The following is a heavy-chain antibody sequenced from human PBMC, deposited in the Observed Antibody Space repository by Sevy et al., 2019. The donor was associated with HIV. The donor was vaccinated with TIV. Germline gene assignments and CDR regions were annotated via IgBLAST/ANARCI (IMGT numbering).Heavy chain of an antibody. Sequence: GGSLRLSCEVSGFTFSNYVMGWVRQAPGKGLEWVSDISGSGDTTYYADSVKGRFTISRDNSKNTLYLQMNRLRAEDTALYYCAKYSRGGPPRASVYYFDDWGQGTLDTVSS. J-gene: IGHJ4*02. CDR3: AKYSRGGPPRASVYYFDD. D-gene: IGHD2-21*01. CDR2: ISGSGDTT. V-gene: IGHV3-23*01. CDR1: GFTFSNYV.